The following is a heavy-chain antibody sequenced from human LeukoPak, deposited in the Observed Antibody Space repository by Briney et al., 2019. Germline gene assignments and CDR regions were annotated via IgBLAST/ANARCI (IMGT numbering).Heavy chain of an antibody. CDR2: IYISGST. Sequence: SETLSLTCTVSGGSISSYYWSWIRQPAGKGLEWIGRIYISGSTNYNPSLKSRVTMSVDTSKNQFSLKLSSVTAADTAVYYCARGYGSGSYRFWFDPWGQGTLVTVSS. CDR3: ARGYGSGSYRFWFDP. J-gene: IGHJ5*02. V-gene: IGHV4-4*07. D-gene: IGHD3-10*01. CDR1: GGSISSYY.